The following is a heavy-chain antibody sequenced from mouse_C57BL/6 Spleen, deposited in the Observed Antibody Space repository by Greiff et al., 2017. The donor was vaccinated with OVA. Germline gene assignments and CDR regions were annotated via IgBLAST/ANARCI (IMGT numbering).Heavy chain of an antibody. D-gene: IGHD4-1*01. CDR2: IDPETGGT. CDR1: GYTFTDYE. CDR3: SHGNFDY. V-gene: IGHV1-15*01. Sequence: VHLVESGAELVRPGASVTLSCKASGYTFTDYEMHWVKQTPVHGLEWIGAIDPETGGTAYNQKFKGKAILTADKSSSTAYMELRSLTSEDSAVYYCSHGNFDYWGQGTTLTVSS. J-gene: IGHJ2*01.